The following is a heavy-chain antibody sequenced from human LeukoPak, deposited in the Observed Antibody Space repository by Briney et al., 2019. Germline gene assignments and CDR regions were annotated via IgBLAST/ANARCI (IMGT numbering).Heavy chain of an antibody. CDR2: INPNSGGT. V-gene: IGHV1-2*06. D-gene: IGHD3-22*01. CDR1: GYTFTGYY. Sequence: ASVKVSCKASGYTFTGYYMHWVRQAPGQGLEWMGRINPNSGGTNYAQKFQGRVTMTRDTSISTAYMELSRLRSDDTAVYYCAGGTFQTYYYDSSGYYASWGQGTLVTVSS. CDR3: AGGTFQTYYYDSSGYYAS. J-gene: IGHJ5*02.